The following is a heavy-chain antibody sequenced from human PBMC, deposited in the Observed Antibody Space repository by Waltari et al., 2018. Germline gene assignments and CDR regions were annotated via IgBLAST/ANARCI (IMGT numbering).Heavy chain of an antibody. CDR2: IDSSGAR. D-gene: IGHD4-17*01. Sequence: EVQVVESGGGLIQPGGSLRLSCTASGFSVSTNYMSWVRPAAGKGLECVSLIDSSGARYYTDSVKGRFTISRDNSNNTVYLHMNSLRAEDTAVYYCASPGWYGDYVSDTFDIWGQGTMVTVSS. V-gene: IGHV3-53*01. CDR1: GFSVSTNY. J-gene: IGHJ3*02. CDR3: ASPGWYGDYVSDTFDI.